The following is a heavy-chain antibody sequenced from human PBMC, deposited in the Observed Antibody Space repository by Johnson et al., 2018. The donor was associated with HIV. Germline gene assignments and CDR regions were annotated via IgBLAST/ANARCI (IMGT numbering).Heavy chain of an antibody. J-gene: IGHJ3*02. CDR2: INWNGGNT. Sequence: VQLVESGGGVVRPGGSLRLSCAASGFTFDDYGMSWVRQAPGKGLEWVSGINWNGGNTGYADSMKGRFAISRDNAKNSLYLQMNTLRTEDTALYYCAKVGRIVVAIGNDAFDIWGQGTMVTVSS. CDR1: GFTFDDYG. D-gene: IGHD2-21*01. V-gene: IGHV3-20*04. CDR3: AKVGRIVVAIGNDAFDI.